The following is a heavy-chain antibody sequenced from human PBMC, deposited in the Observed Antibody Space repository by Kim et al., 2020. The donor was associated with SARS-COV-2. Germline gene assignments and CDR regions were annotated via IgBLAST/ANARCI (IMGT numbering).Heavy chain of an antibody. CDR2: ISYDGSNK. V-gene: IGHV3-30*04. Sequence: GGSLRLSCAASGFTFSSYAMHWVRQAPGKGLEWVAVISYDGSNKYYADSVKGRFTISRDNSKNTLYLQMNSLRAEDTAVYYCARDGIKIGAAQLLWFGELFLTGDYWCQGTLVTVSS. D-gene: IGHD3-10*01. CDR3: ARDGIKIGAAQLLWFGELFLTGDY. CDR1: GFTFSSYA. J-gene: IGHJ4*02.